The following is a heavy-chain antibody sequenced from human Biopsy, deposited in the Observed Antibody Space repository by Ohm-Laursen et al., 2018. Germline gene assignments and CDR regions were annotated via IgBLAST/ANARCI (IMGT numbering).Heavy chain of an antibody. J-gene: IGHJ6*02. CDR1: GGSISSDY. CDR2: IYYSGNT. Sequence: SETLSLTCTVSGGSISSDYWSWIRQTPGKGLEWIGYIYYSGNTNYNPSLKSRVTISVDTSKNQFSLRLNSVTAADTAVYYCARATNSTGWTYYYFYGMDVWGQGTTVTVSS. V-gene: IGHV4-59*01. CDR3: ARATNSTGWTYYYFYGMDV. D-gene: IGHD2/OR15-2a*01.